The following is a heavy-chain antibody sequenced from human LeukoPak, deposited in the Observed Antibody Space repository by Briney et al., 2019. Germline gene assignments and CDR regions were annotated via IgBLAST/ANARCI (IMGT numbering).Heavy chain of an antibody. D-gene: IGHD6-13*01. CDR2: ISGSGGST. Sequence: GGSLRLSCAASGFTFSSYAMSWVRQAPGKGLEWVSAISGSGGSTYYADSVKGRFTISRDNSKNTLYLQMHSLRAEDTAVYYCAKRLTGWQQLVAGGWFDPWGQGTLVTVSS. J-gene: IGHJ5*02. CDR3: AKRLTGWQQLVAGGWFDP. V-gene: IGHV3-23*01. CDR1: GFTFSSYA.